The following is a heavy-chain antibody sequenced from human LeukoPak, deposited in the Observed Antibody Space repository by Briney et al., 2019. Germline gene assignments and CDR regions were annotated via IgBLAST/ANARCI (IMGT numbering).Heavy chain of an antibody. V-gene: IGHV4-59*01. D-gene: IGHD6-19*01. CDR2: IYYSGST. Sequence: SETLSLTCTVSGGSISSYYWSWIRQPPGGGLEWIGYIYYSGSTNYNPSLKSRVTISVDTSKNQFSLKLSSVTAADTAVYYCARAPYSSGWWTYFDYWGQGTLVTVSS. J-gene: IGHJ4*02. CDR3: ARAPYSSGWWTYFDY. CDR1: GGSISSYY.